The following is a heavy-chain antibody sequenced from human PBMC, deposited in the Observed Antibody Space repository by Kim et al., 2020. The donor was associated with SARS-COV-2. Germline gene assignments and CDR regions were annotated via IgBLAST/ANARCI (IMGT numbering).Heavy chain of an antibody. D-gene: IGHD3-9*01. CDR2: INSDGSST. CDR3: ARGGLRYFDWLPWT. J-gene: IGHJ5*02. Sequence: GGSLRLSCAASGFTFSSYWMHWVRQAPGKGLVWVSRINSDGSSTSYADSVKGRFTISRDNAKNTLYLQMNSLRAEDTAVYYCARGGLRYFDWLPWTWGQGTLVTVSS. V-gene: IGHV3-74*01. CDR1: GFTFSSYW.